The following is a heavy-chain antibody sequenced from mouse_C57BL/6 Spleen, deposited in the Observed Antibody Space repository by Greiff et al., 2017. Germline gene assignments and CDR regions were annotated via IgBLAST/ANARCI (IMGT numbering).Heavy chain of an antibody. D-gene: IGHD2-10*02. CDR2: IDPEDGDT. J-gene: IGHJ3*01. CDR1: GFTINDYS. V-gene: IGHV14-1*01. Sequence: VQLQQSGAELVRPGASVKLSCTASGFTINDYSMHWVKQRPEQGLEWIGRIDPEDGDTEYAPKFQGKDPMTADTSSNTAYLQLSSLTSEDSAVFDCTEYALPWFAYWGQGTLVTVSA. CDR3: TEYALPWFAY.